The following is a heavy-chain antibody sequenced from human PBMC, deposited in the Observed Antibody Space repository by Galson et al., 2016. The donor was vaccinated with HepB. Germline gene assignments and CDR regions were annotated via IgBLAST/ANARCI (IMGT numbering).Heavy chain of an antibody. J-gene: IGHJ4*02. Sequence: SGAEVKKPGESLRISCKGSGYSFTDYWIGWVRRMPGKGLEWLGIIYPGDSHTRYSPSFQGQVTISADKSISTAYLQWSSLKASDTAIYYCARRLTHDSKIWDIDYWGQGTLVTVSS. V-gene: IGHV5-51*01. CDR1: GYSFTDYW. D-gene: IGHD3-16*01. CDR3: ARRLTHDSKIWDIDY. CDR2: IYPGDSHT.